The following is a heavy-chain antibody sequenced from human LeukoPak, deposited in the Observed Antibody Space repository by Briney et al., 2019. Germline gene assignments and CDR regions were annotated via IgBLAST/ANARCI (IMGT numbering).Heavy chain of an antibody. CDR1: GDTFSNSA. Sequence: SVKVSCKSSGDTFSNSAINWVRQAPGQGLEWMGGIIPIFGTANYAQKFQGRVTITADESTSTAYMELSSLRSEDTAVYYCARDGGDDSSHWGQGTLVTVSS. CDR2: IIPIFGTA. D-gene: IGHD3-22*01. J-gene: IGHJ4*02. V-gene: IGHV1-69*13. CDR3: ARDGGDDSSH.